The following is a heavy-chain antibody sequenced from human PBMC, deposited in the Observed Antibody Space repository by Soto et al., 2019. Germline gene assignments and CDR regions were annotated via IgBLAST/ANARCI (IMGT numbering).Heavy chain of an antibody. CDR3: ARAGCDGGTCYTLVGLRYGMDV. D-gene: IGHD2-15*01. Sequence: QVQLVESGGGVVQPGRSLRLSCAASGFTFSNYAMYWVRQAPGKGLEWVAVISYDGNNKYYADSVKGRFTISRDNSKKTLYLQMNSLRAEDTALYYCARAGCDGGTCYTLVGLRYGMDVWGQGTTVTVSS. J-gene: IGHJ6*02. CDR1: GFTFSNYA. V-gene: IGHV3-30-3*01. CDR2: ISYDGNNK.